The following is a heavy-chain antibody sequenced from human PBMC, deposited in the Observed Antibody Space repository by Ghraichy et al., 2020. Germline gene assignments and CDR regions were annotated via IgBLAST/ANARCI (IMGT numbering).Heavy chain of an antibody. CDR2: IYYSGST. CDR1: GGSISSSSYY. Sequence: SETLSLTCTVSGGSISSSSYYWGWIRQPPGKGLEWIGSIYYSGSTYYNPSLKSRVTISVDTSKNQFSLKLSSVTAADTAVYYCARQLTDSSGYLSGPYWGQGTLVTVSS. V-gene: IGHV4-39*01. J-gene: IGHJ4*02. CDR3: ARQLTDSSGYLSGPY. D-gene: IGHD6-19*01.